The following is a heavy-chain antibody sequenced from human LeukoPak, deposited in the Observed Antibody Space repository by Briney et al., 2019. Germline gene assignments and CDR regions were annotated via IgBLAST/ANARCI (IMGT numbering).Heavy chain of an antibody. V-gene: IGHV4-34*01. J-gene: IGHJ4*02. D-gene: IGHD2-2*01. Sequence: SETLSLTCAVYGGSFSGYYWSWIRRPPGKGLEWIGEINHSGSTNYNPSLKSRVTISVDTSKNQFSLKLSSVTAADTAVYYCARGRLVSYYFDYWGQGTLVTVSS. CDR3: ARGRLVSYYFDY. CDR1: GGSFSGYY. CDR2: INHSGST.